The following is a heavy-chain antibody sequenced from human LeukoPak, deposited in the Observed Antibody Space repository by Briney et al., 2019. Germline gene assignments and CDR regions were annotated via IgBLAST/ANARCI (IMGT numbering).Heavy chain of an antibody. V-gene: IGHV4-34*01. CDR2: INHSGST. Sequence: SETLSLTCAVYGGSFSGYYWSWIRQPPGKGLELIGEINHSGSTNYNPSLKSRVTISVDTSKNQFSLKLDSVTAADTAVYYCARGRTMVRGVSYFDNWGQGTLVTVSS. CDR1: GGSFSGYY. J-gene: IGHJ4*02. CDR3: ARGRTMVRGVSYFDN. D-gene: IGHD3-10*01.